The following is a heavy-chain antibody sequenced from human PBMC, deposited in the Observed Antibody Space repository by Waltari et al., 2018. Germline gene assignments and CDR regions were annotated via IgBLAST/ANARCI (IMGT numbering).Heavy chain of an antibody. CDR3: ARIVVVVAAMGWFDP. Sequence: QVQLQESGPGLVKPSETLSLTCAVSGYSISSGYYCGWIRQPPGKGLEWIGSIYHSGSTYYNPSLKSRVTISVDTSKNQFSLKLSSVTAADTAVYYCARIVVVVAAMGWFDPWGQGTLVTVSS. D-gene: IGHD2-15*01. CDR1: GYSISSGYY. CDR2: IYHSGST. J-gene: IGHJ5*02. V-gene: IGHV4-38-2*01.